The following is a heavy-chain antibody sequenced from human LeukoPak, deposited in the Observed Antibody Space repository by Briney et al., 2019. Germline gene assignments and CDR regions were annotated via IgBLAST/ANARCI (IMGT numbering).Heavy chain of an antibody. V-gene: IGHV4-4*07. D-gene: IGHD6-6*01. CDR3: ARDRGEYSSSSAYYSYYYMDV. Sequence: PSETLSLTCTVSGGSISSYYWSWIRQPAGKGLEWIGRFYTSGSTNYNPSLKSRVTMPVDTSKNQFSLKLTSVTAADTAVYYCARDRGEYSSSSAYYSYYYMDVWGKGTTVTVSS. J-gene: IGHJ6*03. CDR1: GGSISSYY. CDR2: FYTSGST.